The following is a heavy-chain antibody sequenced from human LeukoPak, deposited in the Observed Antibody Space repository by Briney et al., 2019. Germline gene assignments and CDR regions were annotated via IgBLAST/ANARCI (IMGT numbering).Heavy chain of an antibody. Sequence: PSETLSLTCTVSGGCISSYYWSWIRQPAGKGLEWIGRIYTSGSTNYNPSLKSRVTMSVDTSKNQFSLKLSSVTAADTAVYYCARASRITILPGAFDIWGQGTMVTVSS. J-gene: IGHJ3*02. D-gene: IGHD3-10*01. V-gene: IGHV4-4*07. CDR1: GGCISSYY. CDR3: ARASRITILPGAFDI. CDR2: IYTSGST.